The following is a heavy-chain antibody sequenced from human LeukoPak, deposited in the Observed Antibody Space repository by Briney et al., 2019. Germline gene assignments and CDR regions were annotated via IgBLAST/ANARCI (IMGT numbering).Heavy chain of an antibody. CDR1: GFTFSSYW. J-gene: IGHJ5*02. Sequence: GGSLRLSCVASGFTFSSYWMTWVRQAPGKGLEWVANMRQDGNEKYYVDSVRGRFTISRDNAKNTLNLQMNSLRAEDTAVYYCARDLGQYYDTSDNWFDPWGQGTLVTVSS. V-gene: IGHV3-7*01. CDR3: ARDLGQYYDTSDNWFDP. D-gene: IGHD3-22*01. CDR2: MRQDGNEK.